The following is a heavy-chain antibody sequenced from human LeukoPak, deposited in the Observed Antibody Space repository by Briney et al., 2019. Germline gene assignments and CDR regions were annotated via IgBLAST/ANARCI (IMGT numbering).Heavy chain of an antibody. CDR3: ARGSDSSGYFLFDY. CDR2: IYHSGST. J-gene: IGHJ4*02. CDR1: GGSISSGGYS. D-gene: IGHD3-22*01. V-gene: IGHV4-30-2*01. Sequence: SETLSLTCAVSGGSISSGGYSWSWIRQPPGKGLEWIGYIYHSGSTSYNPPLKSRVTISVDRSKNHFSLKLSSVTAADTAVYYCARGSDSSGYFLFDYWGQGTLVTVSS.